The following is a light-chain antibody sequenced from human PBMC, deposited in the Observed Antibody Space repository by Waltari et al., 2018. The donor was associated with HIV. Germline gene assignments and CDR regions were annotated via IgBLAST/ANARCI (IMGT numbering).Light chain of an antibody. CDR2: EVT. Sequence: QSALTQPASVSGSLGQSITISCTGTSSDVVGYNYVSWYQHHPGKAPKLMIYEVTNRPSGVSNRFSGSKSGNTASLTISGLQAEDESDYYCTSYTSSSTLVVFGGGTNLTVL. CDR1: SSDVVGYNY. V-gene: IGLV2-14*01. J-gene: IGLJ2*01. CDR3: TSYTSSSTLVV.